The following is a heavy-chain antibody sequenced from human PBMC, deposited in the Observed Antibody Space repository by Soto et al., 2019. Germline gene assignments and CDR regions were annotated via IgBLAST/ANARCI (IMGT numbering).Heavy chain of an antibody. CDR2: VHYSGST. D-gene: IGHD3-10*01. J-gene: IGHJ6*02. V-gene: IGHV4-59*11. CDR1: VVSITSHY. CDR3: ARDSLRGPHYGSGREYGMEV. Sequence: PSETLSLTCTVSVVSITSHYWTWIRQPPGKGLEWIGNVHYSGSTHSSPSLKSRVIISLYTSENQCSLKLNSVTAADTAVYYCARDSLRGPHYGSGREYGMEVWGQGTPVTVSS.